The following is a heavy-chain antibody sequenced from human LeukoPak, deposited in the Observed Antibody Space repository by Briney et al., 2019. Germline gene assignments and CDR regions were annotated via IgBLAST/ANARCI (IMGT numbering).Heavy chain of an antibody. Sequence: AGGSLRLSCAASGFTFSSYAMSWVRQAPGKGLEWVSAISGSGGSTYYADSVKGRFTISRDNSKNTLYLQMNSLRAEDTAVYYCAKVAYYYGSGSYYNFFDYWGQATLVTVSS. CDR1: GFTFSSYA. J-gene: IGHJ4*02. V-gene: IGHV3-23*01. CDR2: ISGSGGST. CDR3: AKVAYYYGSGSYYNFFDY. D-gene: IGHD3-10*01.